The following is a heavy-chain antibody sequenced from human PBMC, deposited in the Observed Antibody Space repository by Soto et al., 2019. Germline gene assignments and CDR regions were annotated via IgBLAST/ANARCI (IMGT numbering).Heavy chain of an antibody. CDR1: RFTFSSYG. V-gene: IGHV3-30*18. D-gene: IGHD3-10*01. CDR2: ISYDGSYK. CDR3: AKDKGGMVRGVIVRPDY. Sequence: GGSLRLSCAASRFTFSSYGMHWVRQAPGKGLEWVAVISYDGSYKYYADSVKDRFTISRDNSKNTLYLQMNSLRAEDTAVYYCAKDKGGMVRGVIVRPDYWGQGSLVTVSS. J-gene: IGHJ4*02.